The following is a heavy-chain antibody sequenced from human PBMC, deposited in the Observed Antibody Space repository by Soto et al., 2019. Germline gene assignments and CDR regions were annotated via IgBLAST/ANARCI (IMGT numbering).Heavy chain of an antibody. CDR2: ISSSSSYT. D-gene: IGHD3-10*01. CDR3: ARDHYGPGWFDP. Sequence: GGSLRLCCAASGLTFCDYYMSWIRQAPGKGLEWVPYISSSSSYTNYADSVKGRFTISRDNAKNSLYLQMNSLRAEDTAVYYCARDHYGPGWFDPWGQGTLVTVSS. V-gene: IGHV3-11*05. CDR1: GLTFCDYY. J-gene: IGHJ5*02.